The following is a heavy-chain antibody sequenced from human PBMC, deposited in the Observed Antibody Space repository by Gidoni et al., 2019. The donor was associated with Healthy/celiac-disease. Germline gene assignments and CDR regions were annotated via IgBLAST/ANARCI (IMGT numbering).Heavy chain of an antibody. V-gene: IGHV1-69*01. D-gene: IGHD2-21*02. J-gene: IGHJ6*02. CDR3: ARDGCGGDCYSHYYGMDV. Sequence: VQLVQSGAEVKKPGSSVKVSCKASGGTFRSYAISWGRQAPGQALEWMGGIIPIFGTANYGKKFQGRVTITADESTSTAYMELSSLRSEDTAVYYCARDGCGGDCYSHYYGMDVWGQGTTVTVSS. CDR2: IIPIFGTA. CDR1: GGTFRSYA.